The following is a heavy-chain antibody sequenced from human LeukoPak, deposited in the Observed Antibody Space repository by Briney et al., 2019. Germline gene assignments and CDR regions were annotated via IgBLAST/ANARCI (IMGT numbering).Heavy chain of an antibody. CDR3: AREVGDSSGWWNWFDP. V-gene: IGHV3-11*04. J-gene: IGHJ5*02. Sequence: GGSLRLSCAASGFTFSDYYMSCIRQAPGKGLEWVSYISSSGSTIYYADSVKGRFTISRDNAKNSLYLQMNSLRAEDTAVYYCAREVGDSSGWWNWFDPWGQGTLVTVSS. CDR1: GFTFSDYY. CDR2: ISSSGSTI. D-gene: IGHD6-19*01.